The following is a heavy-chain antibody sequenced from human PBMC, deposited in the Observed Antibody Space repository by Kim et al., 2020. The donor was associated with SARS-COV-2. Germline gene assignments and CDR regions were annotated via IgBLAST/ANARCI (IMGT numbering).Heavy chain of an antibody. CDR2: INHSGST. V-gene: IGHV4-34*01. J-gene: IGHJ6*01. CDR3: SRGRGGTTVVTLALGYYN. CDR1: GGSFSGYY. D-gene: IGHD4-17*01. Sequence: SETLSLTCAVYGGSFSGYYWSWIRQPPGKGLEWIGEINHSGSTNYNPSLKSRVTISVDTSKNQFSLKLSSVTAADTAVDYCSRGRGGTTVVTLALGYYN.